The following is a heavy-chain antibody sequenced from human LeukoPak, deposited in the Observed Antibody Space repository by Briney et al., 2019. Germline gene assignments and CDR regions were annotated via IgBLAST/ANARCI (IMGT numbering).Heavy chain of an antibody. Sequence: SETLSLTCTVAGGFISSGGYYWSWIRQCPGKGLEWIGYIYYTGNTCYNPSLKSRVAISVDTSKNQFSLKLTSVTAADTAVYYCARDNSGVLDYWGQGTLVTVSS. J-gene: IGHJ4*02. CDR1: GGFISSGGYY. D-gene: IGHD3-10*01. V-gene: IGHV4-31*03. CDR2: IYYTGNT. CDR3: ARDNSGVLDY.